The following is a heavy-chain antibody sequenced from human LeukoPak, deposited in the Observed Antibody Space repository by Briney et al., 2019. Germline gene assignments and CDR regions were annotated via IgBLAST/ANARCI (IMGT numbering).Heavy chain of an antibody. D-gene: IGHD2-15*01. CDR1: GLTFITHG. Sequence: HPGGSLTPSCAASGLTFITHGMPCIPPAPGKGLTCVAIIAFDGSNQYYADSVKCRFTISRDNSKNTLHLQMNSLRAEDTPVYFCANDLTRGWSLHYSRQGTLATVSS. V-gene: IGHV3-30*18. CDR2: IAFDGSNQ. J-gene: IGHJ4*02. CDR3: ANDLTRGWSLHY.